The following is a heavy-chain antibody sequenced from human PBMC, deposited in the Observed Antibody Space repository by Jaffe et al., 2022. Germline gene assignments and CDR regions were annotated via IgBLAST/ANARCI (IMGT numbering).Heavy chain of an antibody. CDR1: GFTVSSNY. D-gene: IGHD6-19*01. CDR2: IYSGGST. CDR3: ARESLSSGWYRGRDNWFDP. Sequence: EVQLVESGGGLVQPGGSLRLSCAASGFTVSSNYMSWVRQAPGKGLEWVSVIYSGGSTYYADSVKGRFTISRDNSKNTLYLQMNSLRAEDTAVYYCARESLSSGWYRGRDNWFDPWGQGTLVTVSS. V-gene: IGHV3-66*02. J-gene: IGHJ5*02.